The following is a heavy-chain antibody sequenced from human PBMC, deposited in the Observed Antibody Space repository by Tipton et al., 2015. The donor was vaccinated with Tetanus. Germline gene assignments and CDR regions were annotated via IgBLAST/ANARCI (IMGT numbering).Heavy chain of an antibody. CDR1: SVSIADNTNY. Sequence: TLSLTCTVSSVSIADNTNYWGWIRQPPGKGLEWIGSIYSSGDTYSNPSLKSRVTMSVDTSRNQFSLRLSSVTAADTAEYYCARHNSGYFTFXXSWGQGILVXXXS. J-gene: IGHJ4*02. D-gene: IGHD3-3*01. V-gene: IGHV4-39*01. CDR3: ARHNSGYFTFXXS. CDR2: IYSSGDT.